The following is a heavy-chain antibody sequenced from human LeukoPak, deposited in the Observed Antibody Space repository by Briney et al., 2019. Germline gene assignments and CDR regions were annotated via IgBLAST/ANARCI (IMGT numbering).Heavy chain of an antibody. CDR2: INHSGST. CDR3: ARAVGGWVGSYAFDI. J-gene: IGHJ3*02. D-gene: IGHD6-13*01. V-gene: IGHV4-34*01. Sequence: PSETLSLTCAVYGGSFSGYYWSWIRQPPGKGLEWIGEINHSGSTNYNPSLKSRVTISVDTSKNQYSLKLSSVTAADTAVYYCARAVGGWVGSYAFDIWGQGTMVTVSS. CDR1: GGSFSGYY.